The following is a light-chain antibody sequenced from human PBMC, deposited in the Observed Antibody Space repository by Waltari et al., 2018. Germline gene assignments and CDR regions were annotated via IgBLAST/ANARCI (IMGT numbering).Light chain of an antibody. J-gene: IGLJ3*02. V-gene: IGLV3-19*01. CDR1: SLRSYY. Sequence: SSELTQDPAVSVALGQTVRITCPGDSLRSYYASWYQQKPGQAPVLVLYGKNNRPSGIPDRFAGSRSGNTASLTITGAQAEDEADYYCNSRDSSGTLGVFGGGTKLTVL. CDR2: GKN. CDR3: NSRDSSGTLGV.